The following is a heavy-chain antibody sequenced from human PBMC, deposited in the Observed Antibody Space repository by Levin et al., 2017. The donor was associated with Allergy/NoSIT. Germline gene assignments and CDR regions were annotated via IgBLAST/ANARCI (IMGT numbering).Heavy chain of an antibody. CDR1: GFTFSSYA. CDR2: ISGSGGST. CDR3: AKEGLAMVRGVIPYFDY. J-gene: IGHJ4*02. D-gene: IGHD3-10*01. V-gene: IGHV3-23*01. Sequence: GGSLRLSCAASGFTFSSYAMSWVRQAPGKGLEWVSAISGSGGSTYYADSVKSRFTISRDNSKNTLYLQMNSLRAEDTAVYYCAKEGLAMVRGVIPYFDYWGQGTLVTVSS.